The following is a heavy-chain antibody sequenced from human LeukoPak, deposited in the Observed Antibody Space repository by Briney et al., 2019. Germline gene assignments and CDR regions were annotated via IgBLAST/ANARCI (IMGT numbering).Heavy chain of an antibody. Sequence: SETLSLTCTVSGDSISGSNYHWGWIRQPPGKGLEWLGTVHHTGRAFYNPSLRGRTTVSVDTSKNEFSLKLTSVTAADTDVYYCAREPGAWGQGILVIVSS. V-gene: IGHV4-39*07. J-gene: IGHJ5*02. CDR2: VHHTGRA. CDR3: AREPGA. CDR1: GDSISGSNYH.